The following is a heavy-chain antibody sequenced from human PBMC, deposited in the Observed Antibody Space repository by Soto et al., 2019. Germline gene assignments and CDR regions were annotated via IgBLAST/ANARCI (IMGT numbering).Heavy chain of an antibody. CDR3: ARPTGPQAVAGTGYYYYYYMDV. Sequence: SETLSLTCTVSGGSISSSSYYWGWIRQPPGKGLEWIGSIYYSGSTYYNPSLKSRVTISVDTSKNQFSLKLSSVTAADTAVYYCARPTGPQAVAGTGYYYYYYMDVWGKGTTVTVSS. CDR1: GGSISSSSYY. CDR2: IYYSGST. J-gene: IGHJ6*03. D-gene: IGHD6-19*01. V-gene: IGHV4-39*01.